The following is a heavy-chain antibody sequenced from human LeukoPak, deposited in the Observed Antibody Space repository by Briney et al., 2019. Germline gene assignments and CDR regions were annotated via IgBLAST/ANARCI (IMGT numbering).Heavy chain of an antibody. CDR1: GFSFSSYA. V-gene: IGHV3-23*01. J-gene: IGHJ4*02. Sequence: PGGSLRLSCKATGFSFSSYAMSWVRQAPGAGLEWVSASSGSGDSADYEDAVKGWFTISRDNSKSTLYLQMPSLRVDDTAVYYCAKRATAGGFDSWGQGTLVTVSS. D-gene: IGHD6-13*01. CDR3: AKRATAGGFDS. CDR2: SSGSGDSA.